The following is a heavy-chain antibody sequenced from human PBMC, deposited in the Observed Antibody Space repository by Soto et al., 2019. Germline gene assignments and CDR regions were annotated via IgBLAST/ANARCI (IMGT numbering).Heavy chain of an antibody. CDR1: GFTFSSFG. CDR2: ICYDGSNK. D-gene: IGHD5-12*01. CDR3: ARERGDYFDY. V-gene: IGHV3-33*01. J-gene: IGHJ4*02. Sequence: QVQLVESGGGVVQPGRSLRLSCAASGFTFSSFGMHWVRQVPGRGLEWVAVICYDGSNKYYADSVKGRFTISRDNSKNTLYLQMNSLRAEDTAVYYCARERGDYFDYWGQGTLVTVSS.